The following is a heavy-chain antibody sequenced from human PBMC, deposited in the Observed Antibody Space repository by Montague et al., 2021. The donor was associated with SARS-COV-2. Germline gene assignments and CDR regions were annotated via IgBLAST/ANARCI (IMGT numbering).Heavy chain of an antibody. D-gene: IGHD2-2*01. Sequence: SLRLSCAASGFNFGNYAMHWVRQPPGKGLEWVSGISWSSGTRRYADSVKGRFTISRDNAKNSLFLQMNSLRVEDTALYYCTNDFERTVSNTNNWFDPWGQGTLVTVSS. V-gene: IGHV3-9*01. J-gene: IGHJ5*02. CDR2: ISWSSGTR. CDR1: GFNFGNYA. CDR3: TNDFERTVSNTNNWFDP.